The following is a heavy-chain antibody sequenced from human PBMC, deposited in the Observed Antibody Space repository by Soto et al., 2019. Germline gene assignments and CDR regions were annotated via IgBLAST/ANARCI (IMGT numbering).Heavy chain of an antibody. V-gene: IGHV4-59*11. D-gene: IGHD2-15*01. CDR2: IYYSGST. J-gene: IGHJ4*02. CDR3: ARRGGSGYCSGGSCRHFDY. CDR1: GGSISSHY. Sequence: QVQLQESGPGLVKPSETLSLTCTVSGGSISSHYWSWIRQPPGKGLEWIGYIYYSGSTNYNPSLKSRVTISVDTSKIQFSLELSSVTAADTAVYYCARRGGSGYCSGGSCRHFDYWGQGTLVTVSS.